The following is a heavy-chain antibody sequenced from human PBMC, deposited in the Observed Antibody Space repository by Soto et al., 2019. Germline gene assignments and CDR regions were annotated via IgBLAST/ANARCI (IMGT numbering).Heavy chain of an antibody. Sequence: EVQLLESGGGLVQPGGSLRVSCAASGFTVSSYAMRWVRQAPGKGLEWVSGISGSGGTRNYADSVKGRFAISRDNSKNKLYLQMNSMRVEDKAVYYCARVSRDGSTSPDYWGQGTLVTVSS. D-gene: IGHD2-2*01. V-gene: IGHV3-23*01. J-gene: IGHJ4*02. CDR3: ARVSRDGSTSPDY. CDR2: ISGSGGTR. CDR1: GFTVSSYA.